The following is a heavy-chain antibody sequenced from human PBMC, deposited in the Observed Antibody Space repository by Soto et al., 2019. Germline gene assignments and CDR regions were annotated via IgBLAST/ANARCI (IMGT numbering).Heavy chain of an antibody. V-gene: IGHV4-34*01. CDR1: GGSFSGYY. Sequence: SETLSLTCAVYGGSFSGYYWSWIRQPPGKGLEWIEEINHSGSTNYNPSLKSRVTISVDTSKNQFSLKLSSVTAADTAVYYCARGGDAFDIWGQGTMVTVSS. J-gene: IGHJ3*02. CDR2: INHSGST. CDR3: ARGGDAFDI.